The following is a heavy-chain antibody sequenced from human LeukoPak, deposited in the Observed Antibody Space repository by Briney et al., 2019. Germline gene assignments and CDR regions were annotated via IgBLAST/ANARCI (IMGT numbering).Heavy chain of an antibody. CDR2: INSDGSST. CDR3: ARGGSTRGELLWFGELLQPVDY. Sequence: GGSLRLSCAASGFTFSSYWMHWVLQAPGKGLVWVSRINSDGSSTSYADSVKGRFTISRDNAKNTLYLQMNSLRAEDTAVYYCARGGSTRGELLWFGELLQPVDYWGQGTLVTVSS. V-gene: IGHV3-74*01. D-gene: IGHD3-10*01. J-gene: IGHJ4*02. CDR1: GFTFSSYW.